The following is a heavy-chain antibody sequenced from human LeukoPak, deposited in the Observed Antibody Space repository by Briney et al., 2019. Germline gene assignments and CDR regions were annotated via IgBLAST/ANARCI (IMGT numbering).Heavy chain of an antibody. D-gene: IGHD1-1*01. CDR1: GFTFSRYT. CDR2: ISSSSSDI. CDR3: AREMNDRELDFFYGMDV. V-gene: IGHV3-21*01. Sequence: PGGSLRLSCAPSGFTFSRYTMNWVRQAPGRGVEWVSSISSSSSDISYADSVKGRFAISRDNAKNFVYVQMSSLRAEDTAVYFCAREMNDRELDFFYGMDVWGQGTTVTVSS. J-gene: IGHJ6*02.